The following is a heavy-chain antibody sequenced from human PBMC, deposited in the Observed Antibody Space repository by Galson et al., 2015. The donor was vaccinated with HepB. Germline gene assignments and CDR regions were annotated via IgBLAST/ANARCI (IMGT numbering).Heavy chain of an antibody. CDR1: GGSISSSSYY. D-gene: IGHD3-22*01. CDR3: ARGAGVIYDSSGYYPKYYFDY. V-gene: IGHV4-39*07. Sequence: ETLSLTCTVSGGSISSSSYYWSWIRQPPGKGLEWIGEINHSGSTNYNPSLKSRVTISVDTSKNQFSLKLSSVTAADTAVYYCARGAGVIYDSSGYYPKYYFDYWGQGTLVTVSS. J-gene: IGHJ4*02. CDR2: INHSGST.